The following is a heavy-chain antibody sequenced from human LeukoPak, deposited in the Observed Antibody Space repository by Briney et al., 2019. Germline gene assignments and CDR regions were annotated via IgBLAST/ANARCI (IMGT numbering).Heavy chain of an antibody. CDR2: IYYSGST. CDR3: ARGAGARLGNWFDP. J-gene: IGHJ5*02. D-gene: IGHD1-26*01. V-gene: IGHV4-59*11. Sequence: SETLSLTYTVSGGSISSHYWSWIRQPPGKGLEWIGYIYYSGSTNYNPSLKSRVTISVDTSKNQFSLKLSSVTAADTAVYYCARGAGARLGNWFDPWGQGTLVTVSS. CDR1: GGSISSHY.